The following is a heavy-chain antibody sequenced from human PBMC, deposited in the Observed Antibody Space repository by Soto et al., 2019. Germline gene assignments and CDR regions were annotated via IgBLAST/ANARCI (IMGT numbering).Heavy chain of an antibody. D-gene: IGHD3-9*01. Sequence: GGSLKNSCKGSWYSFTSYWIGWVRQMPGKGLEWMGIIYPGDSDTRYSPSFQGQVTISADKSISTAYLQWSSLKASDTAMYYCARQALYDRYYFDYWGQGTLVTVSS. V-gene: IGHV5-51*01. CDR1: WYSFTSYW. CDR3: ARQALYDRYYFDY. CDR2: IYPGDSDT. J-gene: IGHJ4*02.